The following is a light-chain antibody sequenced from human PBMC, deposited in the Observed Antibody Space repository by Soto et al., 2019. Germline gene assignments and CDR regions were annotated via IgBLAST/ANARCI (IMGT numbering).Light chain of an antibody. J-gene: IGKJ3*01. CDR1: QDISSS. V-gene: IGKV1-9*01. Sequence: DIQLTQSPSFLSASVGDRVTITCRASQDISSSLAWYQQKPGKAPNLLIYAASTLQSGVPSRFSGSGSGPEFPLTISRLQPEDVATDYCLQLSTYPFTFGPGTTVDIK. CDR2: AAS. CDR3: LQLSTYPFT.